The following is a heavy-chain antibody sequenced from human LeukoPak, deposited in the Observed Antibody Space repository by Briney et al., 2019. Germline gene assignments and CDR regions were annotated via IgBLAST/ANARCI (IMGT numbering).Heavy chain of an antibody. CDR3: ARVGSNYGSGSYNYYYYMDV. V-gene: IGHV3-21*01. Sequence: GGSLRLSCAASGFTFSSYSMNWVRQAPGKGLEWVSSISSSSSYIYYADSVKGRFTISRDNAKNSLYLQMNSLRAEDTAVYYCARVGSNYGSGSYNYYYYMDVWGKGTTVTISS. D-gene: IGHD3-10*01. CDR1: GFTFSSYS. J-gene: IGHJ6*03. CDR2: ISSSSSYI.